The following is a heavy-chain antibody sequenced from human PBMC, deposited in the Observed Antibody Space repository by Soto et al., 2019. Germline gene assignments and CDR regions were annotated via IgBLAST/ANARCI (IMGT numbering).Heavy chain of an antibody. J-gene: IGHJ4*02. CDR2: VYYSGST. CDR1: GGSVSSSSYY. Sequence: PSETLSLTCTVSGGSVSSSSYYWGWVRQPPGKGLEWIGSVYYSGSTYYNPSLKSRVTISVDTSKNQFSLKLSSVTAADTAVYYCARVPQLADKYFDYWGQGTLVTVSS. CDR3: ARVPQLADKYFDY. D-gene: IGHD6-13*01. V-gene: IGHV4-39*07.